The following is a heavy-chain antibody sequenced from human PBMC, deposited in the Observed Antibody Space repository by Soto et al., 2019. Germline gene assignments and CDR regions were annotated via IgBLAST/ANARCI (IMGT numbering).Heavy chain of an antibody. D-gene: IGHD2-15*01. J-gene: IGHJ6*02. CDR2: IWYDGSNK. Sequence: GGSLRLSCAASGFTFSSYGMHWVRQAPGKGLEWVAVIWYDGSNKYYADSVKGRFTISRDNSKNTLYLQMNSLRAEDTAVYYCARDREVAAKNYYYYGMDVWGQGTTVTVSS. CDR3: ARDREVAAKNYYYYGMDV. V-gene: IGHV3-33*01. CDR1: GFTFSSYG.